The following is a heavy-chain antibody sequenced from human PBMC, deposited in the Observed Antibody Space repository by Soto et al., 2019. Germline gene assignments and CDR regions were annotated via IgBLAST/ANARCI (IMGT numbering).Heavy chain of an antibody. CDR1: GFTFSSYS. CDR2: ISSSSSYI. CDR3: ARDLIAAAGACWFDP. V-gene: IGHV3-21*01. J-gene: IGHJ5*02. Sequence: GGSLRLSCAASGFTFSSYSMNWVRQAPGKGLEWVSSISSSSSYIYYADSVKGRFTISRDNAKNSLYLQMNSLRAEDTAVYYCARDLIAAAGACWFDPWGQGTPVTVSS. D-gene: IGHD6-13*01.